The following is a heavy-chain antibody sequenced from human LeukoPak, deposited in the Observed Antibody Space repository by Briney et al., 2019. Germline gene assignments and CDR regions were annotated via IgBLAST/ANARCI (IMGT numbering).Heavy chain of an antibody. V-gene: IGHV4-59*01. CDR2: IHSSGYT. CDR3: ARVGPSYYYDSSGYYYVDY. D-gene: IGHD3-22*01. J-gene: IGHJ4*02. CDR1: GGSISSNY. Sequence: SETLSLTCTVSGGSISSNYWTWIRQPPGQGLEWIAYIHSSGYTNYNPSLKSRVTISVDTSKNQFSLKLSSVTAADTAVYYCARVGPSYYYDSSGYYYVDYWGQGTLVTVSS.